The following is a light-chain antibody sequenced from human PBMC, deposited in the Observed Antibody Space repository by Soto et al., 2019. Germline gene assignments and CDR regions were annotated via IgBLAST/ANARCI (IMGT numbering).Light chain of an antibody. CDR3: QQYDSYSWT. CDR1: QSISSW. V-gene: IGKV1-5*01. Sequence: DIQMTQSPSTLCASVGERVTITCRASQSISSWLAWYQQKPGKAPNLLVYDVSSLESGVTSRFSGSGSGTEFILTISSLQPDDFATYYCQQYDSYSWTFGQGTKVDIK. CDR2: DVS. J-gene: IGKJ1*01.